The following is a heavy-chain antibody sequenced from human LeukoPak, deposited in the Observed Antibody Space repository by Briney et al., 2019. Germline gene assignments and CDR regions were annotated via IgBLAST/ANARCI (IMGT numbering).Heavy chain of an antibody. D-gene: IGHD6-6*01. J-gene: IGHJ4*02. V-gene: IGHV3-7*01. CDR1: GFTFSSYG. Sequence: PGGSLRLSCAASGFTFSSYGMHWVRQAPGKGLEWVANIKQDGSEKYYVDSVKGRFTISRDNAKNSLYLQMNSLRAEDTAVYYCAREAFGQLVGTGEDYWGQGTLVTVSS. CDR3: AREAFGQLVGTGEDY. CDR2: IKQDGSEK.